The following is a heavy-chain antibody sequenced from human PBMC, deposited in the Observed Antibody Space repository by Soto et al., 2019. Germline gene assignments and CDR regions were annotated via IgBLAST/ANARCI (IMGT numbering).Heavy chain of an antibody. CDR2: INHSGST. CDR3: ARDDYDYVWGSE. V-gene: IGHV4-34*01. J-gene: IGHJ4*02. Sequence: QVQLQQWGAGLLKPSETLSLTCAVYGGSFSGYYWSWIRQPPGKGLEWIGEINHSGSTNYNPSLKSRVTISVDTSKNQFSLNLSSVTAADTAVYYCARDDYDYVWGSEWGQGTLVTVSS. CDR1: GGSFSGYY. D-gene: IGHD3-16*01.